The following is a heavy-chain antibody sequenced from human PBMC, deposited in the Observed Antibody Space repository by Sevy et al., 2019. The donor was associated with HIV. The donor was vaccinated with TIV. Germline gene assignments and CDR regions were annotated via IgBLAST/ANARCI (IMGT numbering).Heavy chain of an antibody. Sequence: GGSLRLSCAASGFTFNSHAMGWVRQTPGKGLEWISAIGSGGDSTYYADSVKGRFTISRDNSKNKLYLQMNSLRAEDMAIYYCAKGSSGWPYHFDYWGQGTMVTVSS. D-gene: IGHD6-19*01. J-gene: IGHJ4*02. CDR2: IGSGGDST. CDR3: AKGSSGWPYHFDY. V-gene: IGHV3-23*01. CDR1: GFTFNSHA.